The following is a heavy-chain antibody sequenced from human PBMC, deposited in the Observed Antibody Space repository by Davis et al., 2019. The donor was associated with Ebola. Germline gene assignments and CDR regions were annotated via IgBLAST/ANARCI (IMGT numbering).Heavy chain of an antibody. D-gene: IGHD3-10*01. CDR2: INHSGST. CDR1: GGSFSGYY. V-gene: IGHV4-34*01. J-gene: IGHJ5*02. Sequence: SETLSLTCAVYGGSFSGYYWSWTRQPPGKGLEWSRQINHSGSTNYNPSLKSRVTRSVDTSKNQFSLKLSSVTAADTDVYYCARARGAGSWFDPWGQGTLVTVSS. CDR3: ARARGAGSWFDP.